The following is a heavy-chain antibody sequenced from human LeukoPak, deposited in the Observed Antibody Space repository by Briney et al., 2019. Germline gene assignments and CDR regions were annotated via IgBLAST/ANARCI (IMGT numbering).Heavy chain of an antibody. V-gene: IGHV1-69*04. J-gene: IGHJ4*02. Sequence: ASVKVSCKASEGTFSSYAISWVRQAPGQGLEWMGRIIPILGIANYAQKFQGRVTITADKSTSTAYMELSSLRSEDTAVYYCARDLGITVATITRTVAGVRWGQGTLVTVSS. CDR2: IIPILGIA. CDR1: EGTFSSYA. D-gene: IGHD5-12*01. CDR3: ARDLGITVATITRTVAGVR.